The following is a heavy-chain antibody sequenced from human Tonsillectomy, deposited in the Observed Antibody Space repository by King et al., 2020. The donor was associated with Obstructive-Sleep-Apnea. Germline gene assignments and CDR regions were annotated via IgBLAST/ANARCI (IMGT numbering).Heavy chain of an antibody. J-gene: IGHJ4*02. CDR1: GGSFSGYY. D-gene: IGHD5-12*01. Sequence: VQLQQWGAGLLKPSETLSLTCAVYGGSFSGYYWSWIRQPPGKGLEWIGEINHSGSTTYNPSLKSRVTISVDTSKNQFSLKLSSVTAADTAVYYCARADGWGGYELDYWGQGTLVTVSA. CDR3: ARADGWGGYELDY. CDR2: INHSGST. V-gene: IGHV4-34*01.